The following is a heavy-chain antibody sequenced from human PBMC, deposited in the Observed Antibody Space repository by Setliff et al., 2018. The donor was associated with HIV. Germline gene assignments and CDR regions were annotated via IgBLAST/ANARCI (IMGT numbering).Heavy chain of an antibody. D-gene: IGHD6-19*01. Sequence: SETLSLTCAVYGGSFSGYYWSWIRQPPGKGLEWIGEINHSGSTNYNPSLKSRVTVSVDTSKNQFSLKLSSVTAADTAVYYCARRSGWYDYWGQGTLVTVSS. CDR3: ARRSGWYDY. CDR2: INHSGST. V-gene: IGHV4-34*01. CDR1: GGSFSGYY. J-gene: IGHJ4*02.